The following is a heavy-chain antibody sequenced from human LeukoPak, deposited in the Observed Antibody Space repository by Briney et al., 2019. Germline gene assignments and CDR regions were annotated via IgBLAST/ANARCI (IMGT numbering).Heavy chain of an antibody. CDR1: GFTFSSHW. V-gene: IGHV3-7*01. CDR3: ARGVTYLYFDY. Sequence: PGGSLRLSCVASGFTFSSHWMTWVRQAPEKGLEWVATIKQDGSDKYYVDSVKGRFTISRDNAKNSLYLQMNSLRAEDTAVYYCARGVTYLYFDYWGQGTLVTVSS. CDR2: IKQDGSDK. D-gene: IGHD1-14*01. J-gene: IGHJ4*02.